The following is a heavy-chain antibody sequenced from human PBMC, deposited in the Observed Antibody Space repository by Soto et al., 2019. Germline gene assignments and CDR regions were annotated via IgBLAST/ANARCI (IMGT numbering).Heavy chain of an antibody. V-gene: IGHV3-48*02. CDR3: ARDDYYDTSGYLALFDY. Sequence: GGSLRLSCAASGFTFSSYSMNWVRQAPGKGLEWVSYISSSSSTIYYADSEKGRFTISRDNAKNSLYLQMNSLRDEDKAENYFARDDYYDTSGYLALFDYWGQGTLVTVSS. CDR1: GFTFSSYS. D-gene: IGHD3-22*01. J-gene: IGHJ4*02. CDR2: ISSSSSTI.